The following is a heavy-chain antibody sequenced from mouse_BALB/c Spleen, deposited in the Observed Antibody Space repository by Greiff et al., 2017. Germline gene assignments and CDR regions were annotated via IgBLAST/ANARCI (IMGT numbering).Heavy chain of an antibody. CDR3: VRGYDSYYFDY. D-gene: IGHD2-3*01. Sequence: VQRVESGPGLVAPSQSLSITCTVSGFSLTSYDISWIRQPPGKGLEWLGVIWTGGGTNYNSAFMSRLSISKDNSKSQVFLKMNSLQTDDTAIYYCVRGYDSYYFDYWGQGTTLTVSS. V-gene: IGHV2-9-2*01. CDR1: GFSLTSYD. CDR2: IWTGGGT. J-gene: IGHJ2*01.